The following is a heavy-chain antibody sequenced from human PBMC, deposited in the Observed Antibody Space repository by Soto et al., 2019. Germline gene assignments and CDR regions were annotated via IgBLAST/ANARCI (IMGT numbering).Heavy chain of an antibody. CDR1: GFTFSSYG. Sequence: GGSLRLSCAASGFTFSSYGMHWVRQAPGKGLEWVAVISYDGSNKYYADSVKGRFTISRDNSKNTLYLQMNSLRAEDTAVYYCAKGSPYSSSWHYYYYYGMDVWGQGTTVTVSS. V-gene: IGHV3-30*18. D-gene: IGHD6-13*01. J-gene: IGHJ6*02. CDR2: ISYDGSNK. CDR3: AKGSPYSSSWHYYYYYGMDV.